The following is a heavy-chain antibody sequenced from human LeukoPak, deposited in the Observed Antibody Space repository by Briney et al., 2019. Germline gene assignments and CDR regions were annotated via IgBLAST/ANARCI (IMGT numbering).Heavy chain of an antibody. J-gene: IGHJ5*02. CDR2: TSTYNDNT. CDR1: GYTFTGYY. CDR3: ARDMVGLAADGNWFDP. V-gene: IGHV1-18*04. Sequence: GASVKVSCKASGYTFTGYYMHWVGQAPGQGLEWMGWTSTYNDNTKYAQNLQGRVTMTTDTSTSTAYMELRSLRSDDTAVYYCARDMVGLAADGNWFDPWGQGTLVTVSS. D-gene: IGHD6-13*01.